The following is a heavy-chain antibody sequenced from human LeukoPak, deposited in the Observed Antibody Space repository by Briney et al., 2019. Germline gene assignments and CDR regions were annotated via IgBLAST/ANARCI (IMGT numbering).Heavy chain of an antibody. Sequence: GGSLRLSCAASGFTFSSYAMSWVRQAPGKGREWVSAISGSGGSTYYADSVKGRFTISRDNSKNTLYLQMNSLRAEDTAVYYCAKGYCSSTSCYNSFDYWGQGTLVTVSS. CDR1: GFTFSSYA. D-gene: IGHD2-2*02. CDR2: ISGSGGST. V-gene: IGHV3-23*01. J-gene: IGHJ4*02. CDR3: AKGYCSSTSCYNSFDY.